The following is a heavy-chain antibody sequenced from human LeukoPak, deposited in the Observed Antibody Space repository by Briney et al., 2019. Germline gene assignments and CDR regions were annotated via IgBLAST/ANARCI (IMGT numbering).Heavy chain of an antibody. Sequence: PGESLRLSCAASGFTFSSYAMSWVRQAPGKGLEWVSTISGSGGTTYYADSVKGRFTISRDNSKNTLYLQMNSLRAEDTAVYYCAKGYYYDSSGYYRLYFDYWGRGTLVTVSS. CDR1: GFTFSSYA. J-gene: IGHJ4*02. CDR3: AKGYYYDSSGYYRLYFDY. V-gene: IGHV3-23*01. CDR2: ISGSGGTT. D-gene: IGHD3-22*01.